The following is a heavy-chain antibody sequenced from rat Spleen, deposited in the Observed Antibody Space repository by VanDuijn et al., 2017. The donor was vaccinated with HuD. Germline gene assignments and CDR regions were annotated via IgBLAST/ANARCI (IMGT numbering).Heavy chain of an antibody. V-gene: IGHV5-22*01. CDR3: TRHHYDGYYHGPVFGVMDA. D-gene: IGHD1-12*03. J-gene: IGHJ4*01. CDR2: ISSGGGGI. CDR1: GFTFSSFP. Sequence: EVQLVETGGGLVQPGRSLKLSCVASGFTFSSFPMAWVRQAPKKGLEWVASISSGGGGIYYTDSVKGRFTISRDNAKSTLYLQMDSLRSEDTASYYCTRHHYDGYYHGPVFGVMDAWGRGASVTVSS.